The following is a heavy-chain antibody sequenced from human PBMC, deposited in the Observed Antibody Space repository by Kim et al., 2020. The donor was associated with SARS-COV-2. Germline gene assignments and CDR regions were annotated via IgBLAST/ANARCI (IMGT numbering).Heavy chain of an antibody. V-gene: IGHV3-7*04. CDR3: ARGNALAY. Sequence: SEQYYVDAVKGQFTISRDDAKNSLYLETDSLRAEDTAVYFCARGNALAYWGQGTLVTVSS. J-gene: IGHJ4*02. CDR2: SEQ. D-gene: IGHD3-16*01.